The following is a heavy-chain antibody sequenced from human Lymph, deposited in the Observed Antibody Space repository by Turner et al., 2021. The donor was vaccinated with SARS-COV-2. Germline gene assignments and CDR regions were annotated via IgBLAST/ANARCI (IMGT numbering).Heavy chain of an antibody. CDR3: ARVVVLRRAYFDY. J-gene: IGHJ4*02. Sequence: QVQLQESGPGLVKPPQNMSLTCSVSGGSISSSYYYWSWIRQPPGKGLEWIGYIYYSRSTYYNPSRKSRVSIAVYTSKNQFSLKLSSVTAADPAVYYCARVVVLRRAYFDYWGQGTLVTVSS. CDR1: GGSISSSYYY. D-gene: IGHD2-8*01. V-gene: IGHV4-30-4*01. CDR2: IYYSRST.